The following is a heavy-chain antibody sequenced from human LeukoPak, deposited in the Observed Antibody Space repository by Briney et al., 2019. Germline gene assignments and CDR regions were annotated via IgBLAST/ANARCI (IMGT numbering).Heavy chain of an antibody. V-gene: IGHV3-21*01. CDR2: ISSSSSYI. D-gene: IGHD6-13*01. Sequence: GGSLRLSCAASGFTFSSYSMNWVRQAPGKGLEWVSSISSSSSYIYYADSVKGRFTISRDNAKNSLYLQMNSLRAEDTAVYYCARGPGTAAAADGIDYWGQGTLVTVSS. J-gene: IGHJ4*02. CDR1: GFTFSSYS. CDR3: ARGPGTAAAADGIDY.